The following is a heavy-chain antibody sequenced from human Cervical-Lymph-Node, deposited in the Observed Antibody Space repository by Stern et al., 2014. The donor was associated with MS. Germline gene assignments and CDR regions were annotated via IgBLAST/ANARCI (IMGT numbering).Heavy chain of an antibody. Sequence: EVQLVESGAEVKKPGESLKISCKGSGFSFTSDSIAWVRRMPGQGLEWMGIIYPGDSDTRYSPSFQGQVTISADRSFSTAYLQWSSLKASDTAMYYCAKGGWKFFDYWGQGTLVTVSS. D-gene: IGHD6-19*01. CDR3: AKGGWKFFDY. J-gene: IGHJ4*02. CDR1: GFSFTSDS. CDR2: IYPGDSDT. V-gene: IGHV5-51*03.